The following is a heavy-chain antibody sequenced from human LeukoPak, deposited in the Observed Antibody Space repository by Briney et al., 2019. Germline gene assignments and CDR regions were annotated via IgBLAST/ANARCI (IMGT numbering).Heavy chain of an antibody. CDR1: GGSISSYY. J-gene: IGHJ2*01. V-gene: IGHV4-59*08. CDR2: IYYSGST. Sequence: SETLSLTCTVSGGSISSYYWSWIRQPPGKGLEWIGYIYYSGSTNYNPSLKSRVTISVDTSKNQFSLKLSSVTAADTAVYYRARQAYCGGDCYSAYWYFDLWGRGTLVTVSS. D-gene: IGHD2-21*02. CDR3: ARQAYCGGDCYSAYWYFDL.